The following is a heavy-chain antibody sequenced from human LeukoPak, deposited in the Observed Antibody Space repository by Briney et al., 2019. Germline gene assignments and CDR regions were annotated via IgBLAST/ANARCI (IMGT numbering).Heavy chain of an antibody. D-gene: IGHD2-2*01. J-gene: IGHJ4*02. CDR2: INQDGSER. CDR3: ARDYRLVYQLPEF. V-gene: IGHV3-7*01. Sequence: PGGSLRLSCAASGFTFSNYWMSWVRQAPGKGLEWVASINQDGSERHYLDSLKGRFTISRDNAKNSLYVQMNSLRAEDTAVYYCARDYRLVYQLPEFWGQGTLVTVSS. CDR1: GFTFSNYW.